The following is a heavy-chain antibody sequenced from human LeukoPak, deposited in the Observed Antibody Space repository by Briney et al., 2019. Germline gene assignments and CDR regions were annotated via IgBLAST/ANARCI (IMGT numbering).Heavy chain of an antibody. CDR2: ISSSSYI. J-gene: IGHJ4*02. Sequence: GGSLRLSCAASGFTFSSYSMNWVRQAPGKGLEWVSSISSSSYIYYADSVKGRFTISRDNAKNSLYLQMNSLRAEDTAVYYCAIEGRANCGGDCYSGYWGQGTLVTVSS. D-gene: IGHD2-21*02. CDR1: GFTFSSYS. CDR3: AIEGRANCGGDCYSGY. V-gene: IGHV3-21*01.